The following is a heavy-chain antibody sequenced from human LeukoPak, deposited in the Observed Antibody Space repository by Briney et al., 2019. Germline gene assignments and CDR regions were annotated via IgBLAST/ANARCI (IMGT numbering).Heavy chain of an antibody. D-gene: IGHD2-2*01. J-gene: IGHJ4*02. CDR1: GDSVSSNSAA. CDR2: TYYRSKWYN. CDR3: AREGGSVVPAAISDY. V-gene: IGHV6-1*01. Sequence: SQTLSLTCAISGDSVSSNSAAWNWIRQSPSRGLEWLGRTYYRSKWYNDYAVSVKSRITINPDTSKDQFSLQLNSVTPEDTAVYYCAREGGSVVPAAISDYWGQGTLVTVSS.